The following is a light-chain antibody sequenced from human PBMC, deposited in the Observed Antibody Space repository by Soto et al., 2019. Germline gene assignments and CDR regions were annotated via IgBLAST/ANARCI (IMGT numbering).Light chain of an antibody. J-gene: IGKJ1*01. V-gene: IGKV1-39*01. CDR3: QQRSNWRT. CDR2: AAS. CDR1: QSISSY. Sequence: DIQMTQSPSSRSASVVDRVTITFRASQSISSYLNWYQLKPGKAPNLLIYAASSLQSGVPSRFIGSGSGTDFTLTISSLEPEDFAVYYCQQRSNWRTFGQGTKVNI.